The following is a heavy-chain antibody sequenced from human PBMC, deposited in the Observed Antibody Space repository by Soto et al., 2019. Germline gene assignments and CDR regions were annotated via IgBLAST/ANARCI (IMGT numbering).Heavy chain of an antibody. Sequence: QVQLVQSGGEVKKPGASVNVSCRASGYTFSNSAISWLRQAPGQGPEWMGWISAYSGQTNYAQKFQDRITLTTDTSTNTAFMELRSLRSDDTAVYYCAKDEPRALHGPFAFWGQGTLVTVSS. CDR2: ISAYSGQT. J-gene: IGHJ4*02. D-gene: IGHD3-3*02. CDR1: GYTFSNSA. V-gene: IGHV1-18*01. CDR3: AKDEPRALHGPFAF.